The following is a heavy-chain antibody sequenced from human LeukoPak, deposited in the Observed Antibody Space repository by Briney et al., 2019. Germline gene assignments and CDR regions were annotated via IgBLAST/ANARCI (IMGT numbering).Heavy chain of an antibody. Sequence: GGSLRLSCAASGFTFSSYSMNWVRQAPGKGLEWVSYISSRSDTIYYAGSVKGRFTMSRDNAKNSLYLQMNSLKDEDTAVYYCARYCSGGACYSDYWGQGTLVTVSS. V-gene: IGHV3-48*02. CDR1: GFTFSSYS. CDR3: ARYCSGGACYSDY. D-gene: IGHD2-15*01. CDR2: ISSRSDTI. J-gene: IGHJ4*02.